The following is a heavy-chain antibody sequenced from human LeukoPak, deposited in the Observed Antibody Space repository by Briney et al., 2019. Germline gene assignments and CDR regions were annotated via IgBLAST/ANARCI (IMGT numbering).Heavy chain of an antibody. CDR1: GVSVSSDH. V-gene: IGHV4-59*02. J-gene: IGHJ4*02. Sequence: SETLSLTCTVSGVSVSSDHWTWIRQPPGKGLEWLGKIDYPGSTNYNPSLKSRVTISVDTSKNQFSLKLSSVTAADTAVYYCARARVGARDYWGQGTLVTVSS. CDR3: ARARVGARDY. CDR2: IDYPGST. D-gene: IGHD1-26*01.